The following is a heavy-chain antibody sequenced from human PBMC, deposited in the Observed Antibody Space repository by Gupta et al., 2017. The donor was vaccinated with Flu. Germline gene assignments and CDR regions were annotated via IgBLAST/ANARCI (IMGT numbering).Heavy chain of an antibody. J-gene: IGHJ5*02. V-gene: IGHV3-74*01. CDR1: TLSSKW. Sequence: TLSSKWMHWVRQAPGKGLVWVSRVNSDGTSTTYADSVKGRFTISRDTATNTLFLQMNSLRVEDTAVYYCVAADSSSDPWGQGTLVTVSS. D-gene: IGHD6-6*01. CDR2: VNSDGTST. CDR3: VAADSSSDP.